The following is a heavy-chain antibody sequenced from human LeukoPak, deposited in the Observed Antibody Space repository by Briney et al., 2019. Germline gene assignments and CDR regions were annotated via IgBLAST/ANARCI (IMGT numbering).Heavy chain of an antibody. CDR3: VRDRVGPDY. CDR1: GFTFSIYS. CDR2: ITDDATT. D-gene: IGHD1-26*01. V-gene: IGHV3-74*01. J-gene: IGHJ4*02. Sequence: GGSLRLSCAASGFTFSIYSMNWVRQAPGTGLVWVSRITDDATTTYADSVRGRFTISRDNAKNILYLQMNSLRAEDTAVYYCVRDRVGPDYWGQGTLVTVSS.